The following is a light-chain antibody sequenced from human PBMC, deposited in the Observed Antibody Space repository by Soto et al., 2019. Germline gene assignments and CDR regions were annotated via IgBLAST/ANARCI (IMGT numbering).Light chain of an antibody. CDR2: GAS. Sequence: DIQMTQSPSSLSASVGDRVIITCRASQGVDKYLAWFQQKPGKAPKSLIYGASRLQSGVPSRFSGSGSGTHFTLTITNLQPEDVATYYCHQYNTYPTFGQGTRLQI. CDR3: HQYNTYPT. J-gene: IGKJ5*01. V-gene: IGKV1-16*01. CDR1: QGVDKY.